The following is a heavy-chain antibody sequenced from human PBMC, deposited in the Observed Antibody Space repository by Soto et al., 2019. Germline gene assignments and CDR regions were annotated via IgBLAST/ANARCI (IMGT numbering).Heavy chain of an antibody. J-gene: IGHJ6*04. V-gene: IGHV2-70*04. CDR3: AGVGGSTNYPGRDV. CDR1: GFSFTTSGMR. Sequence: SGPTLVNPTQTLTLTCSFSGFSFTTSGMRVNWIRQAPGKALEWLARIDWDDGKFYSTSLKTRLTISKDTSKNQVVLTMANMDPGDTDTYSCAGVGGSTNYPGRDVWGKGTRVTVSP. CDR2: IDWDDGK. D-gene: IGHD3-16*01.